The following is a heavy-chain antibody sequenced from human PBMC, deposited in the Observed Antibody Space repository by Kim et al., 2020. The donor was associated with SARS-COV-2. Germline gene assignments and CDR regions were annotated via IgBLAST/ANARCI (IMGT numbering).Heavy chain of an antibody. V-gene: IGHV3-30*18. Sequence: GGSLRLSCAASGFTFSGYGTHWVRRAPGKGLEWVAVISYDGSNYYYADSVKGRFTISRDNSKNTMYLQMNSLSTEDTAIYYCAKDRLGAMVGRFTLSAFDTWGQGTLVTVSS. CDR1: GFTFSGYG. D-gene: IGHD2-15*01. CDR3: AKDRLGAMVGRFTLSAFDT. CDR2: ISYDGSNY. J-gene: IGHJ5*02.